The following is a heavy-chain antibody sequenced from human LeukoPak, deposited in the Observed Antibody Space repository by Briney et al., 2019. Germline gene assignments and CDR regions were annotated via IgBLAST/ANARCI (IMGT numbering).Heavy chain of an antibody. CDR3: AKSPSGMAVTSNFDY. CDR2: ISGSGGST. J-gene: IGHJ4*02. CDR1: GFTFSSYA. V-gene: IGHV3-23*01. D-gene: IGHD2-21*02. Sequence: GGSLRLSCAASGFTFSSYAMSWVRQAPGKGLEWVSAISGSGGSTYYADSVKGRFTISRDNSKNTLYLQMNSLRAEDTAVYCCAKSPSGMAVTSNFDYWGQGTLVTVSS.